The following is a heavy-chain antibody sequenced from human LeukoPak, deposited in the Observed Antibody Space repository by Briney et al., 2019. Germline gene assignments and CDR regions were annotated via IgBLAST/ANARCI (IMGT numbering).Heavy chain of an antibody. J-gene: IGHJ4*02. CDR3: ARAEYSSGWSTPFDY. Sequence: KTSETLSLTCAVYGGSFSGYYWSWIRQPPGKGLEWIGEINHSGSTNYNPSLKSRVTISVDTSKNQFSLKLSSVTAADTAVYYCARAEYSSGWSTPFDYWGQGTLVTVSS. CDR1: GGSFSGYY. CDR2: INHSGST. V-gene: IGHV4-34*01. D-gene: IGHD6-19*01.